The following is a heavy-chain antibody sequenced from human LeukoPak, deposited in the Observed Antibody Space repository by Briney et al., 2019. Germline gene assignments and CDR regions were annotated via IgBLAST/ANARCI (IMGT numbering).Heavy chain of an antibody. CDR2: ISSSSSTI. V-gene: IGHV3-48*04. CDR3: ARRALGATRAFDI. Sequence: GGSLRLSCAASGFTFSSYSMNWVRQAPGKGLEWVSYISSSSSTIYYADSVKGRFTISRDNAKNSLYLQMNSLRAEDTAVYYCARRALGATRAFDIWGLGTMVTVSS. J-gene: IGHJ3*02. CDR1: GFTFSSYS. D-gene: IGHD1-26*01.